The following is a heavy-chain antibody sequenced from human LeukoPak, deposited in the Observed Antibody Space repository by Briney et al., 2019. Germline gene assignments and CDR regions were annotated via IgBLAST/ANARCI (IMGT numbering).Heavy chain of an antibody. Sequence: GGSLRLSCAASGFTFSSYEMNWVRQAPGKGLEWVSYISSSGSTIYYADSVKGRFTISRDNAKNSLYLQMNSPRAEDTAVYYCARVAGDSYGYEALYYFDYWGQGTLVTVSS. J-gene: IGHJ4*02. D-gene: IGHD5-18*01. CDR2: ISSSGSTI. CDR1: GFTFSSYE. CDR3: ARVAGDSYGYEALYYFDY. V-gene: IGHV3-48*03.